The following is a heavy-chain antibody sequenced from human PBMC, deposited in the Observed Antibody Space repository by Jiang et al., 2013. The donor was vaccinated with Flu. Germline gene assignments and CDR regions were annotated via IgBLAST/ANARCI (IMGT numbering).Heavy chain of an antibody. V-gene: IGHV4-59*01. CDR2: IDHSGII. D-gene: IGHD1-26*01. J-gene: IGHJ6*02. Sequence: LLKPSETLSLTCSVSGGSLRSNYWNWIRQSSGKGLEWIGSIDHSGIISYNPSLKSRVSISVDTSKNQFSLTLYSLTAADTAVYYCARDVGADGMGVWGQGTTVTVS. CDR3: ARDVGADGMGV. CDR1: GGSLRSNY.